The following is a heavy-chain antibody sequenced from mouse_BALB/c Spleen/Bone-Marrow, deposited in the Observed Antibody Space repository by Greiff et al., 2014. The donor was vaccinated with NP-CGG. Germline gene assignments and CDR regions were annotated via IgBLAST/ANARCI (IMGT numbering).Heavy chain of an antibody. CDR2: IWSGGST. V-gene: IGHV2-2*01. J-gene: IGHJ4*01. Sequence: VMLVESGPGLLQPSQSLSTTCTVSGFSLTSDGVHWVRQSPSKGLEWLGVIWSGGSTDYNEAFISRLNISKDNSKSQVFFKMNSLQADDSAIYYCARNGHYYAMDYWGQGTSVTVSS. CDR3: ARNGHYYAMDY. CDR1: GFSLTSDG.